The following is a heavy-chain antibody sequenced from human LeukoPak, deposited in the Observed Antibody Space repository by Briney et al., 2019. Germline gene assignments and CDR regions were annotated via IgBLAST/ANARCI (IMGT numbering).Heavy chain of an antibody. CDR3: AKDQDCSSASCYNAFDI. Sequence: SGGSLRLSCAASGLTFSSYTMNWVRQAPGKGLEWVSSITSSSSYIYYADSVKGRFTISRDNAKNSLYLQMNSLRAEDTAVYYCAKDQDCSSASCYNAFDIWGQGTMVTVSS. CDR2: ITSSSSYI. V-gene: IGHV3-21*01. CDR1: GLTFSSYT. J-gene: IGHJ3*02. D-gene: IGHD2-2*02.